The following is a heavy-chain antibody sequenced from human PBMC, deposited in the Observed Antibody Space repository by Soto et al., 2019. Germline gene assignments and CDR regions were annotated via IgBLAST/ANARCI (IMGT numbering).Heavy chain of an antibody. Sequence: EVHLVESGGGLVQPGRSLRLSCAASGFTFDDYAMHWVRRVPGKGLEWVSSISWNSNIIGYADSVEGRFTISRDNAKNSLYLQMNSLRPEDTAFYYCAKGGPDAFCSGGRCYFAYWGQGILVTVSS. CDR2: ISWNSNII. V-gene: IGHV3-9*01. J-gene: IGHJ4*02. D-gene: IGHD2-15*01. CDR1: GFTFDDYA. CDR3: AKGGPDAFCSGGRCYFAY.